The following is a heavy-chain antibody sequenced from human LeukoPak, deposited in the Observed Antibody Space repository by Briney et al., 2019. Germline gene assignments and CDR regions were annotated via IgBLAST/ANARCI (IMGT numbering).Heavy chain of an antibody. CDR1: GYTFSKYA. V-gene: IGHV1-69*05. CDR3: ARGDIVVVPAAYFDY. D-gene: IGHD2-2*01. Sequence: ASVKVSCKASGYTFSKYAMNWVRQAPGQGLEWMGGIIPIFGTANYAQKFQGRVTITTDESTSTAYMELSSLRAEDTAVYYCARGDIVVVPAAYFDYWGQGTLVTVSS. J-gene: IGHJ4*02. CDR2: IIPIFGTA.